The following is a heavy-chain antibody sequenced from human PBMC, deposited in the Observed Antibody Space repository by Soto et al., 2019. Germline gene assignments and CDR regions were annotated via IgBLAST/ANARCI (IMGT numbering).Heavy chain of an antibody. CDR3: AKDRGYSGYHLFLHAFDI. CDR1: GFTFDDYA. V-gene: IGHV3-9*01. J-gene: IGHJ3*02. Sequence: EAQLVESGGGLVQPGRSLRLSCAASGFTFDDYAMHWVRQAPGKGLEWVSGISWNSGSIGSADSVKGRFTISRDNAKNSLYLQMNSLRAEDTALYYCAKDRGYSGYHLFLHAFDIWGQGTMVTVSS. CDR2: ISWNSGSI. D-gene: IGHD5-12*01.